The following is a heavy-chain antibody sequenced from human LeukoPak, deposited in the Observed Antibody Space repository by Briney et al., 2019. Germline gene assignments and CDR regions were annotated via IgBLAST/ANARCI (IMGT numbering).Heavy chain of an antibody. CDR1: GGTFSSYA. D-gene: IGHD1-7*01. Sequence: ASVKVSCKASGGTFSSYAISWVRQAPGQGLEWMGWISAYNGNTNYAQKLQGRVTMTTDTSTSTAYMELRSLRSDDTAVYYCARDEITGTTVNYWGQGTLVTVSS. V-gene: IGHV1-18*01. CDR3: ARDEITGTTVNY. CDR2: ISAYNGNT. J-gene: IGHJ4*02.